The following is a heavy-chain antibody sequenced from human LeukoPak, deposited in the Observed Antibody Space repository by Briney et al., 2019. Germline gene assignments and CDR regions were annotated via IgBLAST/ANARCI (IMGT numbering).Heavy chain of an antibody. Sequence: SETLSLTCTVSGGSINNYYWSWIRQPPGKGLEWIGFIYYSGSTNYNPSFKSRVTISVDTSKNQFSLKLSSVAAADTAVYYCAKCSGGSCYSGIDYWGQGTLVTVSS. CDR1: GGSINNYY. J-gene: IGHJ4*02. V-gene: IGHV4-59*01. D-gene: IGHD2-15*01. CDR2: IYYSGST. CDR3: AKCSGGSCYSGIDY.